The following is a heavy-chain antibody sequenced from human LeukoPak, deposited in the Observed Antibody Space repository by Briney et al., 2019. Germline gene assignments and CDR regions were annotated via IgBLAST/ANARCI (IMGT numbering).Heavy chain of an antibody. Sequence: PGASLRLSCAASGFTFSNYAMSWVRQAPGKGLEWVSAITGSGGSTYYADSVKGRFTISRDNSKNTLYLQMNSLRAEDTAVYYCAKWGDYDVLTGYYDHDYWGQGTLVTVSS. CDR3: AKWGDYDVLTGYYDHDY. CDR1: GFTFSNYA. J-gene: IGHJ4*02. CDR2: ITGSGGST. V-gene: IGHV3-23*01. D-gene: IGHD3-9*01.